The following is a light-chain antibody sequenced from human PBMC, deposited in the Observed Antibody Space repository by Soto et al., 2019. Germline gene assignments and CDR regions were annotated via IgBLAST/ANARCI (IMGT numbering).Light chain of an antibody. Sequence: PLTESPATLSASVGDRVTITSRASQSSSSWSAWDQQQPGKXPXXLIYDASSLESGVPSRFSGSASGTEFSPTISSLPPDDFATYYCQQYDQYWTFGQGTKVDIK. V-gene: IGKV1-5*01. J-gene: IGKJ1*01. CDR2: DAS. CDR3: QQYDQYWT. CDR1: QSSSSW.